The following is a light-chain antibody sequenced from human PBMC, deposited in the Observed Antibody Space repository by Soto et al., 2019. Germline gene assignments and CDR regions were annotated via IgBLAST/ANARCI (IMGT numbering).Light chain of an antibody. CDR2: KAS. CDR3: QQYYTYPYT. CDR1: QSISTW. J-gene: IGKJ2*01. Sequence: DIQMTQSPSTLSASVGDRVTITCRASQSISTWLAWYQQKPGKAPNLLIYKASTLETGVPSRFSGSGYGPEFTLTISSLQPDDFATYYCQQYYTYPYTFGQGTKLEIK. V-gene: IGKV1-5*03.